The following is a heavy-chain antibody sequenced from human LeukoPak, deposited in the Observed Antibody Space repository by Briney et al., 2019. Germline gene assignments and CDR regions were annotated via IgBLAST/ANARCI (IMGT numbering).Heavy chain of an antibody. J-gene: IGHJ5*02. D-gene: IGHD3-3*01. V-gene: IGHV1-2*02. Sequence: ASMRVSCKTSGYTFTDYYIHWMRQAPGQGLEWMGWINTKAGRTSFARTFQGRVTLTRDPSITTVYMDMAWLTSEDTAIYFCARADFIDAGPYVIAPWGQGTLVTVSS. CDR2: INTKAGRT. CDR1: GYTFTDYY. CDR3: ARADFIDAGPYVIAP.